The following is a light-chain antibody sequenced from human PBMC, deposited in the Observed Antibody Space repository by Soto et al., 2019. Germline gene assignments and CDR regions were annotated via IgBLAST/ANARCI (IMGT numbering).Light chain of an antibody. CDR3: QQYESYSPWT. V-gene: IGKV1-5*01. CDR1: QSISSW. J-gene: IGKJ1*01. Sequence: IQMTQSPSALSASVGDRATITCRASQSISSWLAWYQQKPGKAPKLLIYDASTLQSGVPSRYSGSGSGTEFTLTISNLQPDDFATYYCQQYESYSPWTFGQGTKVDIK. CDR2: DAS.